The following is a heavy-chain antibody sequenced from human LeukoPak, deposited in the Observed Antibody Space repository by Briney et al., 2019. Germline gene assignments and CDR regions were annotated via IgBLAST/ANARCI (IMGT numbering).Heavy chain of an antibody. CDR2: INTDGSGT. V-gene: IGHV3-74*01. D-gene: IGHD2-2*01. Sequence: GGSLRLSCAASGFSSSTYWMHWVRQAPGKGLVWVSRINTDGSGTSYADSVKGRFTISRDNAKNTLYLQMNSLRGEDTAVYYCTRDLRYCTSTSCYDPYFDHWGQGTLVTVSS. J-gene: IGHJ4*02. CDR1: GFSSSTYW. CDR3: TRDLRYCTSTSCYDPYFDH.